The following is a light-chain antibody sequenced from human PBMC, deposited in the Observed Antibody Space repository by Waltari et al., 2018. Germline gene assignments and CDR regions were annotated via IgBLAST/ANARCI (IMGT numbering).Light chain of an antibody. CDR3: AAWDDSLNSVL. CDR2: SDN. Sequence: QSVLTQPPSASGTPGQGVTISCSGRSPNIGSNSVNWYQQHPGTAPKLLIFSDNQRPSGVPDRVSGSKSGNSASLAISGLQSDDEAHYYCAAWDDSLNSVLFGGGTKLTVL. CDR1: SPNIGSNS. J-gene: IGLJ2*01. V-gene: IGLV1-44*01.